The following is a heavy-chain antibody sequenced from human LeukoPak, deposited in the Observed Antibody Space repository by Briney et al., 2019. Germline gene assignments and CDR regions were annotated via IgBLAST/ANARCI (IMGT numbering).Heavy chain of an antibody. CDR3: ATGTPQGRGSPYYYYYYMDV. D-gene: IGHD3-10*01. J-gene: IGHJ6*03. Sequence: ASVKVSCNVSGYTLTELSIHWVRQAPGKGLEWMGGLDPEDGDTIYAQKFQGRVTMTEDTSTDTAYMELSSLRSEDTAVYYCATGTPQGRGSPYYYYYYMDVWGKGTTVTVSS. CDR2: LDPEDGDT. V-gene: IGHV1-24*01. CDR1: GYTLTELS.